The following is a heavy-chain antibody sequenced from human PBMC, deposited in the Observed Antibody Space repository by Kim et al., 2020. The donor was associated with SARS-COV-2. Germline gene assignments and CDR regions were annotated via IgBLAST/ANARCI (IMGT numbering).Heavy chain of an antibody. CDR3: AKGYSSGWVDY. CDR1: GFTFSSYG. D-gene: IGHD6-19*01. J-gene: IGHJ4*02. CDR2: ISYDGSNK. Sequence: GGSLRLSCAASGFTFSSYGMHWVRQAPGKGLEWVAVISYDGSNKYYADSVKGRFTISRDNSKNTLYLQMNSLRAEDTAVYYCAKGYSSGWVDYWGQGTLVTVSP. V-gene: IGHV3-30*18.